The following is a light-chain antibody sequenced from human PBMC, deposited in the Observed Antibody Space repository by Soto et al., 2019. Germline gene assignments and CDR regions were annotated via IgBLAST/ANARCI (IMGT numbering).Light chain of an antibody. J-gene: IGKJ1*01. CDR3: QQRGTWPQIT. CDR2: DAS. Sequence: EIVLTQSPATLSLSPGEGATLSCRASQSVTNYLAWYQQKSGQAPRLLIYDASNRATGIPARLSGSGSGTDPPLPIPSLEPEDFAVYYCQQRGTWPQITFAQGTRVDIK. V-gene: IGKV3-11*01. CDR1: QSVTNY.